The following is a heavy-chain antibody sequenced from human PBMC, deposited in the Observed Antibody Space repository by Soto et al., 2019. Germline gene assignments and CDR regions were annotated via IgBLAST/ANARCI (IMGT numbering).Heavy chain of an antibody. CDR3: AGSILSYDDY. D-gene: IGHD5-18*01. CDR2: IYYTGNQ. CDR1: GGSISSGGFF. J-gene: IGHJ4*02. Sequence: QVQLQESGPGLVKPSQTLSLTCTVSGGSISSGGFFWSWIRQHPGKGLEWIGYIYYTGNQYYNPSLKSRVNISLDASTNQFSLKLSSVTAAETAIYYCAGSILSYDDYWGQGTLVTVSS. V-gene: IGHV4-31*03.